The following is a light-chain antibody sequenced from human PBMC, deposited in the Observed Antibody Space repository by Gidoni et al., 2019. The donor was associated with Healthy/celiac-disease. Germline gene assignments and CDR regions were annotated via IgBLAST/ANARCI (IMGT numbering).Light chain of an antibody. V-gene: IGKV1-5*03. CDR1: QSISSW. Sequence: DIQMTQSPSTLSESVGDRVTITCRASQSISSWLAWYQQKPGKAPKLLIYKASSLESGVPSRFSGSGSGTEFTLTISSLQPDDFATYYCQQYNSYSPPTFGQGTKVEIK. CDR2: KAS. CDR3: QQYNSYSPPT. J-gene: IGKJ1*01.